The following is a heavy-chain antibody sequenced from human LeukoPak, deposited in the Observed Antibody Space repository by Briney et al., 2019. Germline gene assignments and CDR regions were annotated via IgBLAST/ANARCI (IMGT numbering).Heavy chain of an antibody. D-gene: IGHD3-10*01. Sequence: SETLSLTCTVSGGSISSYYWSWIRQPPGKGLEWIGNIFYSGSTYYGPSLKSRLTISLDTSRNQFSLKLNSVTAADTAVYYCAKSNGYGLIGIWGQGTMVTVSS. CDR3: AKSNGYGLIGI. CDR2: IFYSGST. CDR1: GGSISSYY. V-gene: IGHV4-59*12. J-gene: IGHJ3*02.